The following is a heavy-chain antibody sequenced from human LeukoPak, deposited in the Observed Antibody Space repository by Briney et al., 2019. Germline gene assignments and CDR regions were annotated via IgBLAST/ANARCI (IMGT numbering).Heavy chain of an antibody. CDR3: ARTMVKREVDY. J-gene: IGHJ4*02. Sequence: PSQTLSLTCTVSGGSISSGDYYWRWIRQPPGKGLEWIGYIYYSGSTYYNPSLKSRVTISVDTSKNQFSLKLSSVTAADTAVYYCARTMVKREVDYWGQGTLVTVSS. V-gene: IGHV4-30-4*01. CDR1: GGSISSGDYY. D-gene: IGHD3-10*01. CDR2: IYYSGST.